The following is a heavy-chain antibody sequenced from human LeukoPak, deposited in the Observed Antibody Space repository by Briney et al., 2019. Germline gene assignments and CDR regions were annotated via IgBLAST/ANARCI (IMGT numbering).Heavy chain of an antibody. CDR1: GYTFTGCY. CDR3: ARCHDHRRDMITFGGVIAMTPY. V-gene: IGHV1-2*02. CDR2: INPNSGGT. Sequence: ASVKVSCKASGYTFTGCYMHWVRQAPGQGLEWMGWINPNSGGTNYAQKFQGRVTMTRDTSISTAYMELSRLRSDDTAVYYCARCHDHRRDMITFGGVIAMTPYWGQGTLVTVSS. J-gene: IGHJ4*02. D-gene: IGHD3-16*02.